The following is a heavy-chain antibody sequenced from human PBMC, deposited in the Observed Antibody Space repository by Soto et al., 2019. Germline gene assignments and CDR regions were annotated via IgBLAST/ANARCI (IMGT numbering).Heavy chain of an antibody. CDR1: VGSISWYY. CDR2: IYYSGST. D-gene: IGHD5-12*01. CDR3: ASEGRDGYNSNFDY. Sequence: TLFRTCTVSVGSISWYYWSWIRQPPGKGLEWIGYIYYSGSTNYNPSLKSRVTISVDTSKNQFSLKLSSVTAADTSVYYRASEGRDGYNSNFDYWGQGTLVTVSS. J-gene: IGHJ4*02. V-gene: IGHV4-59*01.